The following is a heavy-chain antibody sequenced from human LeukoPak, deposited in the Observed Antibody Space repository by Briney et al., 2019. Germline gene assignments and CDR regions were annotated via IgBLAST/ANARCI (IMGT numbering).Heavy chain of an antibody. CDR2: ISGSGGST. Sequence: GGSLRLSCAASGFTFSSYAMSWVRQAPGKGLEWVSAISGSGGSTYYADSVKGRFTISRDSSKNTLYLQMNSLRAEDTAVYYCAKGSMTGYYFKGMDVWGKGTTVTVSS. D-gene: IGHD3-9*01. J-gene: IGHJ6*04. V-gene: IGHV3-23*01. CDR1: GFTFSSYA. CDR3: AKGSMTGYYFKGMDV.